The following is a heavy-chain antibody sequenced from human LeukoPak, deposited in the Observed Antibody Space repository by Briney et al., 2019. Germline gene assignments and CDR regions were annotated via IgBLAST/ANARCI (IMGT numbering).Heavy chain of an antibody. D-gene: IGHD5-18*01. Sequence: SETLSLTCAVSGGSISSYYWSWVRQPPGKGLEWIGYVYYSGTTNYNPSLKSRVTISIDASKNQLSLRLDPVTAADTAVYYCARSQYSYGLNYWGQGTLVTVSS. V-gene: IGHV4-59*01. CDR3: ARSQYSYGLNY. CDR2: VYYSGTT. CDR1: GGSISSYY. J-gene: IGHJ4*02.